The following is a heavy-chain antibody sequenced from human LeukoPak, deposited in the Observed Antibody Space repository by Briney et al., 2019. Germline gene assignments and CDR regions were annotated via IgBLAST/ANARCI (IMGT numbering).Heavy chain of an antibody. J-gene: IGHJ4*02. CDR1: GFSVSSPG. CDR2: ISVDGETA. CDR3: AQGYLSGWYPH. Sequence: GGSLRLSCTVSGFSVSSPGMSWVRQAPGKGLELISAISVDGETALYADSVKGRFIISRDNSKNTLYLQMNSLRAEDTAVYYCAQGYLSGWYPHWGQGSLVSVSS. V-gene: IGHV3-23*01. D-gene: IGHD6-19*01.